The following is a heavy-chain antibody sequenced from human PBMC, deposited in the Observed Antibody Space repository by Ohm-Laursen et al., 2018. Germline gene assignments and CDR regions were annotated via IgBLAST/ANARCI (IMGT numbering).Heavy chain of an antibody. D-gene: IGHD1-26*01. CDR2: ISGSGGST. CDR3: ARGRGSYN. J-gene: IGHJ4*02. CDR1: GFTFSRSA. V-gene: IGHV3-23*01. Sequence: GSLRLSCAASGFTFSRSAMSWVRQAPGKGLEWVSAISGSGGSTFSADSVKGRLTISRDNSKNTVYLQMNSLRSDDTAVYYCARGRGSYNWGQGTLVTVSS.